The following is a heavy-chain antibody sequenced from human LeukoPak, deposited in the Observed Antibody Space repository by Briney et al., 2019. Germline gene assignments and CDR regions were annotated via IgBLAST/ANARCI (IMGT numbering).Heavy chain of an antibody. CDR1: GGTFSSYA. D-gene: IGHD4-23*01. J-gene: IGHJ5*02. Sequence: ASVKVSCKSSGGTFSSYAISWVRQAPGQGLEWMGGIIPVFGTANYAQKFQGRVTITADKSTSTAYMELSSLRSEDTAVYYCARVWVLRWDFDPWGQGTLVTVSS. CDR2: IIPVFGTA. CDR3: ARVWVLRWDFDP. V-gene: IGHV1-69*06.